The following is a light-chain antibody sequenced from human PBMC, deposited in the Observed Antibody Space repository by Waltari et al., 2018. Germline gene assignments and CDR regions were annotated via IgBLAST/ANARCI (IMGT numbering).Light chain of an antibody. J-gene: IGLJ3*02. CDR3: CSYAGSYTWV. V-gene: IGLV2-11*01. CDR1: SRNVGGYNY. Sequence: QSALTQPRSVSGSPGQSVTISSTGTSRNVGGYNYSSWYQQHPGKAPKLMIYDVSKRPSGVPDRFSGSKSGNTASLTISGLQAEDEADYYCCSYAGSYTWVFGGGTKLTVL. CDR2: DVS.